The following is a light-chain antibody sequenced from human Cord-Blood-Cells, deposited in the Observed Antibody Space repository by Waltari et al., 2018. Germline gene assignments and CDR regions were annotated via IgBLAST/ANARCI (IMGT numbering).Light chain of an antibody. J-gene: IGKJ1*01. CDR2: KAS. CDR1: QSISSW. V-gene: IGKV1-5*03. Sequence: DIQVTQSPSTLSASVGNIVTITCRASQSISSWLAWYQQKPGKAPKLLIYKASSLESGVPSRFSGSGSGTEFTLTISSLQPDDFATYYCQQYNSYSWTFGQGTKVEIK. CDR3: QQYNSYSWT.